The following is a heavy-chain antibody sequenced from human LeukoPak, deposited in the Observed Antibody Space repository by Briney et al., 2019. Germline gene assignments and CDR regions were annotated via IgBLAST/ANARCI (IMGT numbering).Heavy chain of an antibody. V-gene: IGHV1-18*01. CDR2: ITTYNGNT. Sequence: ASVKVSFKASGYTFTNYPISWVRQAPGQGLEWMGWITTYNGNTKYAHKLQGRDTMTTDTPTSTAYMDLRGLRSDDTAVYYCARGYDYGDYVGDFDYWGQGTLVTVSS. CDR1: GYTFTNYP. J-gene: IGHJ4*02. D-gene: IGHD4-17*01. CDR3: ARGYDYGDYVGDFDY.